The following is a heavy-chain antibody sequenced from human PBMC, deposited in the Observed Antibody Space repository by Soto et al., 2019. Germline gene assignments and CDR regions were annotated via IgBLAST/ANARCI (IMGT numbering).Heavy chain of an antibody. CDR2: INHSGST. Sequence: SETLSLTCAVYGGSFSGYDWSWIRQPPGKGLEWIGEINHSGSTNYNPSLKSRVTISVDTSKNQFSLKLSSVTAGDTAVYYCAKGPHSASGYYYMDVWGKGTTVTVSS. CDR1: GGSFSGYD. J-gene: IGHJ6*03. CDR3: AKGPHSASGYYYMDV. V-gene: IGHV4-34*01. D-gene: IGHD3-10*01.